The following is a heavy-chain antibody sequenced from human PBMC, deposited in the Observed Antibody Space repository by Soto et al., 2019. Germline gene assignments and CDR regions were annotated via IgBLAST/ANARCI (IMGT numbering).Heavy chain of an antibody. CDR2: ISYDGSNR. CDR1: GCTVRDYG. Sequence: SLRLSCAASGCTVRDYGMHWVRQAPSKGLEWVALISYDGSNRYYADSVKGRFTISRDISKNTLYLQMNNLRAEDTAGYYCAKLPVRKLSGGSYGFDYWGQGTLVTVSS. J-gene: IGHJ4*02. D-gene: IGHD5-18*01. V-gene: IGHV3-30*18. CDR3: AKLPVRKLSGGSYGFDY.